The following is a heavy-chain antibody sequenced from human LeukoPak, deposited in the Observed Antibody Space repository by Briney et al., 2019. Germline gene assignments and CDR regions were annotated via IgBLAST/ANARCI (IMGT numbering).Heavy chain of an antibody. D-gene: IGHD6-13*01. J-gene: IGHJ5*02. CDR1: GGTFSSYA. V-gene: IGHV1-69*13. CDR2: IIPIFGTA. Sequence: ASVKVPCKASGGTFSSYAISWVRQAPGQGLEWMGGIIPIFGTANYAQKFQGRVTITADESTSTAYMELSSLRSEDTAVYYCARDRSYSSSWCSYLWFDPWGQGTLVTVSS. CDR3: ARDRSYSSSWCSYLWFDP.